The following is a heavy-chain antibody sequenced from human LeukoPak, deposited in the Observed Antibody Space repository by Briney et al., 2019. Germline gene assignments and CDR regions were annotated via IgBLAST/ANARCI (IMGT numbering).Heavy chain of an antibody. Sequence: GGSLRLSCAASGFTFSDYAMTWVRQAPGKGLEWVSLISGGGTSTYYADSVRGRFTISRDNLQDTLYLQMNNLRAEDTAVYYCATHGSAHYYMDVWGKGTTVTVSS. J-gene: IGHJ6*03. D-gene: IGHD2-2*03. CDR3: ATHGSAHYYMDV. V-gene: IGHV3-23*01. CDR2: ISGGGTST. CDR1: GFTFSDYA.